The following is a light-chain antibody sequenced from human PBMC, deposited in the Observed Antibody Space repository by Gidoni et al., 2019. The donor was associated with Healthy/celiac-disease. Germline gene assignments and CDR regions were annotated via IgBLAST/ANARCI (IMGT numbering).Light chain of an antibody. CDR2: GAS. V-gene: IGKV3-15*01. CDR3: QQYNNWFLT. J-gene: IGKJ4*01. Sequence: EIVMTQSPATLSVSPGERATLSCRASQSVSSNLAWYQQKPGQAPRLLIYGASTRATGIPARFSGSGSGTEFTLTISSLQSEDFAVYYCQQYNNWFLTFXGXTKVEIK. CDR1: QSVSSN.